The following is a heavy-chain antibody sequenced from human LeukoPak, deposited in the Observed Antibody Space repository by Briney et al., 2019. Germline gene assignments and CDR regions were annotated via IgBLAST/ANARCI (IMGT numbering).Heavy chain of an antibody. J-gene: IGHJ5*02. V-gene: IGHV1-2*02. CDR1: GYTFTGYY. D-gene: IGHD2-15*01. Sequence: ASLKLSCKAYGYTFTGYYMHWVRHAPGQGLEWMGWINPNSGGTNYAQKFQGRVTMTRDTSISTAYMELSRLRSDDTAVYYCARDVVSFRCDMYNWFDPWGQGTLVTVSS. CDR3: ARDVVSFRCDMYNWFDP. CDR2: INPNSGGT.